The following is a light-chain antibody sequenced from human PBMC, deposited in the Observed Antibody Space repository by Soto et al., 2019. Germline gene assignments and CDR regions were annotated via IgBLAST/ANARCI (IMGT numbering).Light chain of an antibody. CDR3: QSYDNSLSHVV. Sequence: QSVLTQPPSVSGAPGQRVTIPCAGSNSNIGSFYDVHWYQQLPGTVPKLLIYGDNNRPSGVPDRFSGSKSGTSASLAITGLQAEDEADYYCQSYDNSLSHVVFGGGTKLTVL. CDR2: GDN. CDR1: NSNIGSFYD. J-gene: IGLJ2*01. V-gene: IGLV1-40*01.